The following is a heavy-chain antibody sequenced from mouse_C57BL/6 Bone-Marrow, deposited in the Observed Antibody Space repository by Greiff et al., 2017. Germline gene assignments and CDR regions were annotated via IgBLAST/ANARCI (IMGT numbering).Heavy chain of an antibody. CDR1: GYTFTSYG. CDR3: AGGLRRWFAY. D-gene: IGHD2-4*01. V-gene: IGHV1-81*01. Sequence: VQLQQSGAELARPGASVKLSCKASGYTFTSYGISWVKQSTGQGLEWIGEIYPRSGNTYYNEKFKGKATLTADKSSSTAYMELLSLTSEDAAVYFCAGGLRRWFAYWGQGTLVTVSA. J-gene: IGHJ3*01. CDR2: IYPRSGNT.